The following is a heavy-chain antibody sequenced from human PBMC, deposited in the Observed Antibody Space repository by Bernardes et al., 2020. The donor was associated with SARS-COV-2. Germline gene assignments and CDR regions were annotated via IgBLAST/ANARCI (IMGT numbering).Heavy chain of an antibody. CDR2: ISSSSSYI. CDR1: GFTFSSYS. V-gene: IGHV3-21*01. CDR3: ARDQYWNYDFWSGYYTHYYYGMDV. J-gene: IGHJ6*02. D-gene: IGHD3-3*01. Sequence: GGSLRLSCAASGFTFSSYSMNWVRQAPGKGLEWVSSISSSSSYIYYADSVKGRFTISRDNAKNSLYLQMNSLRAEDTAVYYCARDQYWNYDFWSGYYTHYYYGMDVWGQGTTVTVSS.